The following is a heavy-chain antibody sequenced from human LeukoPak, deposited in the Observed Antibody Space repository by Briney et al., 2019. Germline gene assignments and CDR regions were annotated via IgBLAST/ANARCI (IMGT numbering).Heavy chain of an antibody. V-gene: IGHV3-21*04. CDR3: ARAKVAAGLAFDI. CDR1: GFIFSSYN. Sequence: GGSLRLSCAASGFIFSSYNMNWVRQAPGRGLEWVSYISSSSSYIYYGDSVKGRFTISRDNAKNSLYLQMNSLRAEDTAVYYCARAKVAAGLAFDIWGQGTMVTVSS. J-gene: IGHJ3*02. D-gene: IGHD2-15*01. CDR2: ISSSSSYI.